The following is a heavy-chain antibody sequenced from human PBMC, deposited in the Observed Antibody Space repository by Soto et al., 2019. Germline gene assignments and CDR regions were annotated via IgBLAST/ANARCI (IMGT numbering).Heavy chain of an antibody. J-gene: IGHJ3*02. CDR1: GCSISSGGYY. CDR2: IYYSGST. CDR3: AREVAGGAFDI. Sequence: PSETLSLTCTVSGCSISSGGYYWSWIRQHPGKGLEWIGYIYYSGSTYYNPSLKSRVTISVDTSKNQFSLKLSSVTAADTAVYYCAREVAGGAFDIWGQGTMVTVSS. D-gene: IGHD3-10*01. V-gene: IGHV4-31*03.